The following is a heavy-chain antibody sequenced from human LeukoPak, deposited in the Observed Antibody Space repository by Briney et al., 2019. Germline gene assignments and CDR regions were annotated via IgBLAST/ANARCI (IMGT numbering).Heavy chain of an antibody. CDR1: GFTFSSHP. J-gene: IGHJ2*01. D-gene: IGHD3-16*01. V-gene: IGHV3-64*01. Sequence: GGSLRLSCAASGFTFSSHPMHWVRQAPGKGLEYVSTISSSGLITYYANSVKGRFTVSRDNSKNTVFLQMGSLRAEDMAVYYCVARRGDSDWYFDLWGRGTLVTVSS. CDR2: ISSSGLIT. CDR3: VARRGDSDWYFDL.